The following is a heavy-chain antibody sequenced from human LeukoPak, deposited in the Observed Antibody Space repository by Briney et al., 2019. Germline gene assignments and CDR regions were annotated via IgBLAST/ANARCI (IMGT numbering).Heavy chain of an antibody. CDR2: ISGSGGSR. J-gene: IGHJ4*02. CDR1: GFTFRSYA. V-gene: IGHV3-23*01. Sequence: GGSLRLSCAASGFTFRSYAMSWVRQAPGQGLEWVSAISGSGGSRYYADSVKGRFTISRDNSKNTLYLQMNSLRAEDTAVYFCAKRGVVIRVILVGFHKEAYYFESWGQGALVTVSS. CDR3: AKRGVVIRVILVGFHKEAYYFES. D-gene: IGHD3/OR15-3a*01.